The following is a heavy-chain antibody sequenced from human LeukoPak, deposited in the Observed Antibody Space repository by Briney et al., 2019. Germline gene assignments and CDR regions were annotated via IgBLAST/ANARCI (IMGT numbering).Heavy chain of an antibody. V-gene: IGHV4-59*08. CDR2: IYYKGNT. CDR3: ARHHDVLTGYPFDY. Sequence: SETLSLTCTVSGGSISTYYWSWIRQPAGKGLEWIGYIYYKGNTNYNPSLKSRVNISVDTSKNQFSLNLTSVTAADTAVYYCARHHDVLTGYPFDYWGQGTLVTVSS. J-gene: IGHJ4*02. D-gene: IGHD3-9*01. CDR1: GGSISTYY.